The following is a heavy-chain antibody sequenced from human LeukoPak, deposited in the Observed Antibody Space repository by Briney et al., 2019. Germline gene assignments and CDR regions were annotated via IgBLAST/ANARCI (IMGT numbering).Heavy chain of an antibody. V-gene: IGHV3-21*01. J-gene: IGHJ4*02. D-gene: IGHD6-19*01. Sequence: PGGSLRLSCAASGFTFSSYSMNWVRQAPGKGLEWVSSISSSGSYIYYADSVKGRFTISRDNAKNSLYLQMNSLRAEDTAVCYCARARGGWYSEYWGQGTLVTVSS. CDR2: ISSSGSYI. CDR3: ARARGGWYSEY. CDR1: GFTFSSYS.